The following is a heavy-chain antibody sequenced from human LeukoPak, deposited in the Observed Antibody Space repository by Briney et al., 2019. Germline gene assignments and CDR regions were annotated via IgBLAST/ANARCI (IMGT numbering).Heavy chain of an antibody. Sequence: SVKVSCKASGGTFSSYAISWVRQAPGQGLEWMGGIIPIFGTANYAQKFQGRVTITADESTSTAYMELSSLGSEDTAVYYCARDRWAAAGTGWFDPWGQGTLVTVSS. CDR1: GGTFSSYA. J-gene: IGHJ5*02. D-gene: IGHD6-13*01. CDR2: IIPIFGTA. CDR3: ARDRWAAAGTGWFDP. V-gene: IGHV1-69*13.